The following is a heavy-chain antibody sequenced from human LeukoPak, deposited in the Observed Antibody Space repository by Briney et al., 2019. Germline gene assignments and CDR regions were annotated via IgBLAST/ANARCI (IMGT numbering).Heavy chain of an antibody. CDR2: IYSDGST. D-gene: IGHD3-10*01. J-gene: IGHJ4*02. CDR1: GFTVSSNY. Sequence: GGSLRPSCAASGFTVSSNYMSWVRQAPGKGLEWVSVIYSDGSTYYMDSVKGRFTISRDNSKNKLYLQMNSLRAEDTAVYFCARVRYYGSGTYFFDYWGQGTLVTVSS. V-gene: IGHV3-53*01. CDR3: ARVRYYGSGTYFFDY.